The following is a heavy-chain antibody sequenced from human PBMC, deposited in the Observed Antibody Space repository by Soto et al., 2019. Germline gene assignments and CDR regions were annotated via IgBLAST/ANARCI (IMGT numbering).Heavy chain of an antibody. CDR2: IYYSAST. J-gene: IGHJ5*02. CDR3: ARIYCSGGSCPRGYNWFDP. Sequence: LSLTCTVSGGSISSYYWSWIRQPPRKGLEWIGYIYYSASTNYNPSLKSRVTISVDTSKNQFSLKLSSVTAADTAVYYCARIYCSGGSCPRGYNWFDPWGQGTLVTVSS. V-gene: IGHV4-59*01. CDR1: GGSISSYY. D-gene: IGHD2-15*01.